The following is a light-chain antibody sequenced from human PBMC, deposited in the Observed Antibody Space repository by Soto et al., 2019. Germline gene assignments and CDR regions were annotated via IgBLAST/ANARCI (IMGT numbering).Light chain of an antibody. V-gene: IGLV2-23*02. CDR3: CSYAGSSAPLI. CDR2: EVS. Sequence: QSALTQAASVSGSPGQSITISCTGTSSDVGSYNLVSWYQQHPGKAPKLMIYEVSQRPSGLSNRFSGSKSGNTASLTIAGLQAEDAADYYCCSYAGSSAPLIFGTGTKLTVL. CDR1: SSDVGSYNL. J-gene: IGLJ1*01.